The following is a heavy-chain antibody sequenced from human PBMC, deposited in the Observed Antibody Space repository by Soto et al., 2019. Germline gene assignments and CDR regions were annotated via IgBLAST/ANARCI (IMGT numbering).Heavy chain of an antibody. CDR2: ISSSGSTI. J-gene: IGHJ3*02. V-gene: IGHV3-48*03. D-gene: IGHD3-22*01. Sequence: GGSLRLSCAASGFTFSSYEMNWVRQAPGKGLEWVSYISSSGSTIYYADSVKGRFTISRDNAKNSLYLQMNSLRAEDTAVYYCASPLHDSSGYYFDAFDIWGQGTMVTVSS. CDR3: ASPLHDSSGYYFDAFDI. CDR1: GFTFSSYE.